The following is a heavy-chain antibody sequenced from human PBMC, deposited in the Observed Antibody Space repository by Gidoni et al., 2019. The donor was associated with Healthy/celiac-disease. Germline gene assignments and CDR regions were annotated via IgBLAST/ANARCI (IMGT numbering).Heavy chain of an antibody. J-gene: IGHJ6*02. Sequence: QVQLVESGGGVVQPGRSLRLSCAASGFTISSYAMHWVHQAPGKGLEWVAVISYDGSNKYDADSVKGRFTISRDNSKNTLYLQMNSLRAEDTAVYYCARGSIAVAGTIERYGMDVWGQGTTVTVSS. V-gene: IGHV3-30-3*01. CDR1: GFTISSYA. D-gene: IGHD6-19*01. CDR3: ARGSIAVAGTIERYGMDV. CDR2: ISYDGSNK.